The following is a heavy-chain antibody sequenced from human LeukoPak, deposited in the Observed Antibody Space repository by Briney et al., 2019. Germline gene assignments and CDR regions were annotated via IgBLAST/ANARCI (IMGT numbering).Heavy chain of an antibody. CDR2: ISGSGGST. V-gene: IGHV3-23*01. Sequence: GGSLRLSCAASGLTFSSYAMSWVRQAPGKGLEWVPAISGSGGSTYYADSVKGGFTISRDNSKNTLYLQMNSLRAEDTAVYCCARGLLRVPPFVYSSGGSGSDYWGQGTLVTVS. CDR3: ARGLLRVPPFVYSSGGSGSDY. J-gene: IGHJ4*02. CDR1: GLTFSSYA. D-gene: IGHD6-25*01.